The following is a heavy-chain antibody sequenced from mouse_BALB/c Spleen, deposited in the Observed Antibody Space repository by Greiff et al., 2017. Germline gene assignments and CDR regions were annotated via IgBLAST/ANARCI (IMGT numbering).Heavy chain of an antibody. CDR1: GYTFTSYW. V-gene: IGHV1S81*02. CDR2: INPSNGRT. Sequence: VQLQQPGAELVKPGASVKLSCKASGYTFTSYWMHWVKQRPGQGLEWIGEINPSNGRTNYNEKFKSKATLTVDKSSSTAYMQLSSLTSEDSAVYYCAGYCGSSAWFAYWGQGTLVTVSA. J-gene: IGHJ3*01. CDR3: AGYCGSSAWFAY. D-gene: IGHD1-1*01.